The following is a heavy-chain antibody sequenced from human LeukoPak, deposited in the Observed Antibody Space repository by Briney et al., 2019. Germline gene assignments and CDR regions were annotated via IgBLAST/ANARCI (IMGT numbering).Heavy chain of an antibody. V-gene: IGHV1-24*01. D-gene: IGHD3-16*01. CDR2: FDPEDGAT. Sequence: ASVKVSCKVSGYTLTELSMHWVRQAPGKGLGWMGGFDPEDGATIYAQRFKGRVTMTEDTSTDRVYMELTSLTSENRAVYDVATHRSVWGSYRGVDYWGQGTLVTVSS. CDR3: ATHRSVWGSYRGVDY. CDR1: GYTLTELS. J-gene: IGHJ4*02.